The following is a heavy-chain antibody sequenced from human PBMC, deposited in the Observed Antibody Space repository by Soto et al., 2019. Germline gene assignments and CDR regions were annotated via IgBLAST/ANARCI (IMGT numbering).Heavy chain of an antibody. J-gene: IGHJ4*02. CDR2: VSGSGGST. V-gene: IGHV3-23*01. Sequence: PGGSLRLSCAASGFTFSSYAMSWVRQAPGKGQEWISAVSGSGGSTYYADSVKGRFTISRDNSKDTLYLQMNNLRAEDTALFYCATPPDYNWNDYLGQGTLVTVSS. D-gene: IGHD1-20*01. CDR3: ATPPDYNWNDY. CDR1: GFTFSSYA.